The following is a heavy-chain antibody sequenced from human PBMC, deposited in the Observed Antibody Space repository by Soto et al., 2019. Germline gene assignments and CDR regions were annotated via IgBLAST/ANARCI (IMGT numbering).Heavy chain of an antibody. CDR3: ANLEDY. Sequence: EVQLVESGGGLVQPGRSLRLSCAASGFTFDDYAMHWVRQAPGKGLEWVSGISWNSGSIGYADSVKGRFTISRDNAKNSLYLQMNRLRAEDTALYYCANLEDYWGQGTLVTVSS. V-gene: IGHV3-9*01. CDR2: ISWNSGSI. J-gene: IGHJ4*02. CDR1: GFTFDDYA.